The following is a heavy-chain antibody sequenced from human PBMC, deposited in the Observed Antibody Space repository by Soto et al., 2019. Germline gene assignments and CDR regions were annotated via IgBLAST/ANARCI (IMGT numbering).Heavy chain of an antibody. CDR2: ISAYNGNT. CDR3: ARDRRQLVSTYGMDV. CDR1: GYTFTSYG. Sequence: ASVKVSCKASGYTFTSYGISWVRQAPGQGLEWMGWISAYNGNTNYAQKLQGRVTMTTDASTSTAYMELRSLRSDDTAVYYCARDRRQLVSTYGMDVWGQGTTVTVSS. V-gene: IGHV1-18*01. D-gene: IGHD6-13*01. J-gene: IGHJ6*02.